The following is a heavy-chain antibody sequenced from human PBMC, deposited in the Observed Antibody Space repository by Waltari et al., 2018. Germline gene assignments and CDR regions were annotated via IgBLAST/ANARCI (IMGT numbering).Heavy chain of an antibody. J-gene: IGHJ5*02. D-gene: IGHD2-15*01. V-gene: IGHV1-69*10. CDR3: AREGVVAARFNWFDP. CDR2: IIPSLGIA. Sequence: QVQLVQSGAEVKKPGSSVKVSCKASGGTFSSYAISWVRQAPGQGLEWMGGIIPSLGIANYAQKFQGRVTITADKSTSTAYMELSSLRSEDTAVYYCAREGVVAARFNWFDPWGQGTLVTVSS. CDR1: GGTFSSYA.